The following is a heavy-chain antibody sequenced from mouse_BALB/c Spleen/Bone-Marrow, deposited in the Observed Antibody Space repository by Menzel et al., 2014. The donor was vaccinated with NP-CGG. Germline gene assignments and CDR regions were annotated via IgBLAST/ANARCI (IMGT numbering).Heavy chain of an antibody. CDR1: GFIFSSYA. V-gene: IGHV5-9-1*01. Sequence: DVMLVESGGGLVKPGGSLKLSCAASGFIFSSYAMSWVRQTPEKRLEWVATISSGGSYTYYPDSVKGRFTISRDNAKNTLYLQMSSLRSEDTAMYYCARHGITRLLDYWGQGTTLTVSS. CDR2: ISSGGSYT. CDR3: ARHGITRLLDY. J-gene: IGHJ2*01. D-gene: IGHD2-4*01.